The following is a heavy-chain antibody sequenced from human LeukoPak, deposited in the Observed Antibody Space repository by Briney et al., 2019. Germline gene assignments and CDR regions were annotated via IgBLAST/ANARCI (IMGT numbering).Heavy chain of an antibody. V-gene: IGHV3-9*01. CDR1: GFTFDDYA. CDR2: ISWNSGRI. CDR3: AKGHLAVAGGYYFDS. D-gene: IGHD6-19*01. Sequence: GRSLRLSCTASGFTFDDYAMHWVRQVPGKGLEWVSGISWNSGRIAYADSLKGRFTISRGNAKNSLYLEMNSLRPEDTAFYYCAKGHLAVAGGYYFDSWGQGTLVTVSS. J-gene: IGHJ4*02.